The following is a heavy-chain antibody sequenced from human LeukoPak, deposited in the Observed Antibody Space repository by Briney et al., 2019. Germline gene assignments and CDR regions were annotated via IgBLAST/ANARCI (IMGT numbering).Heavy chain of an antibody. D-gene: IGHD3-22*01. Sequence: GASVKVSCKASGYTFTGYYIHWVRQAPGQGLEWMGWINPNSGDTNYAQKFQGRVTMTRDTSISTAYMELSRLRSDDTAVYYCARSYYYDSSGLGNWFDPWGQGTLVTVSS. J-gene: IGHJ5*02. CDR3: ARSYYYDSSGLGNWFDP. CDR2: INPNSGDT. CDR1: GYTFTGYY. V-gene: IGHV1-2*02.